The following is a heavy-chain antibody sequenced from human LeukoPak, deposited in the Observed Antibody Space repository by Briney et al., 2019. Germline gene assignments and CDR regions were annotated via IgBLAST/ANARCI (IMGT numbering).Heavy chain of an antibody. D-gene: IGHD3-9*01. Sequence: GGSLRLSCAASGFTFSSYCMSWVRQAPGRGLEWVANIKQDGSEKHYVDSVKGRFTISRDNAKNSLYLQMNTLRAEDTAVYYCARVLRNKRDWLRFRHGFREYDYYYYMDVWGKGTTVTISS. CDR3: ARVLRNKRDWLRFRHGFREYDYYYYMDV. CDR1: GFTFSSYC. J-gene: IGHJ6*03. CDR2: IKQDGSEK. V-gene: IGHV3-7*01.